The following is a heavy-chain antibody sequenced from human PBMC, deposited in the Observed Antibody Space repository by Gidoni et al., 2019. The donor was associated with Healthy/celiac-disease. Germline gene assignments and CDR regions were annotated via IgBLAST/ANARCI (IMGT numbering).Heavy chain of an antibody. CDR1: GFTFDAYA. CDR2: ISWNSGSI. D-gene: IGHD3-16*02. J-gene: IGHJ3*02. CDR3: AKETGPFGGVIATLDAFDI. V-gene: IGHV3-9*01. Sequence: EVQLVESGGGLVQPGRSLRLSCAASGFTFDAYAMHWVRQAPGKGLECVSGISWNSGSIGYADSVKGRFTISRDNAKNSLYLQMNSLRAEDTALYYCAKETGPFGGVIATLDAFDIWGQGTMVTVSS.